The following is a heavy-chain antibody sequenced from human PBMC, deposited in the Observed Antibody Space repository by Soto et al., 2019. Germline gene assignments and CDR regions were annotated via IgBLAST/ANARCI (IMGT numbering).Heavy chain of an antibody. Sequence: LSLTCTVSGGSISTASYYRGWIRQAPGKGLEWIASINYSGTTYYSPSLKSRVAVSIDTSKDQFSLKVNSVTAADTALYFCARLMMDRSWYFDWFDPWGQGTLVTVSS. D-gene: IGHD6-13*01. V-gene: IGHV4-39*01. CDR3: ARLMMDRSWYFDWFDP. J-gene: IGHJ5*02. CDR2: INYSGTT. CDR1: GGSISTASYY.